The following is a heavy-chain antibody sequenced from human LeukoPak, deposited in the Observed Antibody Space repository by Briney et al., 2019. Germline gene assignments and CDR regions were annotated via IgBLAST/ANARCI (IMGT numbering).Heavy chain of an antibody. D-gene: IGHD1-20*01. Sequence: GGSLRLSCAASGFTFSGYGMSWVRQAPGKGLEWVSAISGSGGSTYYADSVKGRFTISRDNSKNTLYLQMNSLRAEDTAVYYCARGEYNWNDLHLWGQGTLVTVSS. CDR1: GFTFSGYG. CDR3: ARGEYNWNDLHL. V-gene: IGHV3-23*01. CDR2: ISGSGGST. J-gene: IGHJ5*02.